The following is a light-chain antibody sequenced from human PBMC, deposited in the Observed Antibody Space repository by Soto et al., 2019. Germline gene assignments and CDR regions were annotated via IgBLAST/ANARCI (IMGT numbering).Light chain of an antibody. CDR2: EDD. J-gene: IGLJ2*01. V-gene: IGLV3-21*02. Sequence: SYELTQPPSVSVAPGQTARITCGGDKIGGKSVHWYQQKPGQAPVLVVYEDDDRPSGIPERFSGSNSGNTATLTISRVEAGDEADYYCQVWDSTNDHVVFGGGTQLTVL. CDR1: KIGGKS. CDR3: QVWDSTNDHVV.